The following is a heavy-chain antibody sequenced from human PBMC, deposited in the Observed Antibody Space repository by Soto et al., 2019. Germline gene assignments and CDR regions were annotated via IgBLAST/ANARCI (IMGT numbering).Heavy chain of an antibody. V-gene: IGHV3-23*01. CDR1: GFTFSNFA. D-gene: IGHD6-13*01. CDR3: ARRGPGTYFDY. J-gene: IGHJ4*02. CDR2: ISGSGGST. Sequence: PGGSLRLSCAASGFTFSNFAMSWVRQAPGKGLECVSLISGSGGSTSYADSVKGRFTVSRDNSKNTLYLQMNTLRAEDTAIYYCARRGPGTYFDYWGQGTLVTVSS.